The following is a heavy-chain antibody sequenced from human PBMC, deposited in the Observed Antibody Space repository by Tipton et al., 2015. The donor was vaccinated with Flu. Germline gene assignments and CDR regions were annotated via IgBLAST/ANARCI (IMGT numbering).Heavy chain of an antibody. Sequence: TLSLTCAVYGGSFSGYYWSWIRQPPGKGLEWIGEINHSGSTNYNPSLKSRVTISVDTSKNQFSLKLSSVTAADTAVYYCARGEYSSSFLFDYWGQGTLVTVSS. J-gene: IGHJ4*02. CDR1: GGSFSGYY. D-gene: IGHD6-6*01. V-gene: IGHV4-34*01. CDR3: ARGEYSSSFLFDY. CDR2: INHSGST.